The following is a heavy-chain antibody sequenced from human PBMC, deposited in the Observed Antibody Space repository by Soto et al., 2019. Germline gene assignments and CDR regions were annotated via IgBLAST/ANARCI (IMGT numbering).Heavy chain of an antibody. D-gene: IGHD6-19*01. V-gene: IGHV4-61*01. Sequence: PSETLSLTCTVSGGSVSSGSYYWSWIRQPPGKGLEWIGYIYYSGSTNYNPSLKSRVTISVDTSKNQFSLKLSSVTAADTAVYYCARVSQWPSSPPTLDPWGQGTLVTVSS. CDR2: IYYSGST. CDR3: ARVSQWPSSPPTLDP. J-gene: IGHJ5*02. CDR1: GGSVSSGSYY.